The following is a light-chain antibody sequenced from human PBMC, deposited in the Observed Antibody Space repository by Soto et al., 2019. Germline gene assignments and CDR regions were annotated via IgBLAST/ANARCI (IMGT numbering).Light chain of an antibody. CDR3: QQYTNWRT. Sequence: EIVMTQSPATLSVSPGERATLSCRASQSISSNLAWYQQKPGQAPRLLIYDASTRATGIPARFSGSGSGTEFTLTISSLQSEDFAVYYCQQYTNWRTLGQGTKVDIK. J-gene: IGKJ1*01. CDR1: QSISSN. V-gene: IGKV3-15*01. CDR2: DAS.